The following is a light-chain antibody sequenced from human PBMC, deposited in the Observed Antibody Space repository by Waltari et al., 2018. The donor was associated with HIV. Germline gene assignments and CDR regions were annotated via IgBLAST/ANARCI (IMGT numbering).Light chain of an antibody. CDR1: GSNIGANYD. CDR3: QSFDSGLSAWV. V-gene: IGLV1-40*03. J-gene: IGLJ3*02. Sequence: QSVLTQPPSVSGAPGQRVTVSCTGHGSNIGANYDVQWYQVLPGSAPKLLIHTNTARPSGCPDRFSGSKSGASASLAITGLQAEDEGDYYCQSFDSGLSAWVFGGGTKLTVL. CDR2: TNT.